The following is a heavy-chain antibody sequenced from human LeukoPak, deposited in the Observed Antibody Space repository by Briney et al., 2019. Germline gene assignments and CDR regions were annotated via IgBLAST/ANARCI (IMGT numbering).Heavy chain of an antibody. CDR2: IYYSGST. Sequence: PSETLSLTCTVSGGSISSYYWSWIRQPPGKGPECIGYIYYSGSTNYNPSLKSRVTISVDTSKNQFSLKLSSVTAADTAVYYCARRTYFYDSSGYYFDYWGQGTLVTVSS. CDR3: ARRTYFYDSSGYYFDY. V-gene: IGHV4-59*01. J-gene: IGHJ4*02. CDR1: GGSISSYY. D-gene: IGHD3-22*01.